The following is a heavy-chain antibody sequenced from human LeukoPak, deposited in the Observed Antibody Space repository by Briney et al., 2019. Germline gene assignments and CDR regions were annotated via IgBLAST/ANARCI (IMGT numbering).Heavy chain of an antibody. CDR3: ASRGGLVAWFDP. D-gene: IGHD3-10*01. Sequence: PSETLSLTCAVYGGSFSGYYWSWIRQPPGKGLEWIGEINHSGSTNYNPSLKSRVTISVDTSKNQFSLKLSSVTAADTAVYYCASRGGLVAWFDPWGQGTLVTVSS. V-gene: IGHV4-34*01. J-gene: IGHJ5*02. CDR1: GGSFSGYY. CDR2: INHSGST.